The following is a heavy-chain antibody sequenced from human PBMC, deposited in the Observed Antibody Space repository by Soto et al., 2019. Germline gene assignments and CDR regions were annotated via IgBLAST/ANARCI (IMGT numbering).Heavy chain of an antibody. V-gene: IGHV4-30-4*01. CDR2: TYYTGST. CDR3: ARGDSTSTPYWYFDL. D-gene: IGHD5-18*01. J-gene: IGHJ2*01. Sequence: WIWIRQRPGRGLEWIGYTYYTGSTYYHPSLKSRVTISEDTSKNQFSLHLNSVTAADTAIYYCARGDSTSTPYWYFDLWGRGTLVTVSS.